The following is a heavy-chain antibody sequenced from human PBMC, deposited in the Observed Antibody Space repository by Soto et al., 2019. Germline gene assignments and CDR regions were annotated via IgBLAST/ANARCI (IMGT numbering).Heavy chain of an antibody. D-gene: IGHD2-2*01. CDR3: ARDQGYCSSTSCQEGSWFDP. CDR1: GGTFSSYA. V-gene: IGHV1-69*13. Sequence: VASVKVSCKASGGTFSSYAISWVRQAPGQGLEWMGGIIPIFGTANYAQKFQGRVTITADESTSTAYMELSSLRSEDTAVYYCARDQGYCSSTSCQEGSWFDPWGQGTLVTVSS. J-gene: IGHJ5*02. CDR2: IIPIFGTA.